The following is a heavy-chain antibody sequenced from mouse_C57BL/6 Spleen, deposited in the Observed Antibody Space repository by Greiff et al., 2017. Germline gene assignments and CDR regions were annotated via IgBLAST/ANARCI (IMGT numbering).Heavy chain of an antibody. V-gene: IGHV1-22*01. CDR2: INPNNGGT. CDR3: ARDRITTVVFDY. Sequence: VQLKESGPELVKPGASVKMSCKASGYTFTDYNMHWVKQSHGKSLEWIGYINPNNGGTSYNQKFKGKATLTVNKSSSTAYMELRSLTSEDSAVYDCARDRITTVVFDYWGQGTTLTVSS. D-gene: IGHD1-1*01. J-gene: IGHJ2*01. CDR1: GYTFTDYN.